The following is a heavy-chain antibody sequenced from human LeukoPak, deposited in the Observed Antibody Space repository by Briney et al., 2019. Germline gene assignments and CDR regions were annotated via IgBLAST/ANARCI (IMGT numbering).Heavy chain of an antibody. D-gene: IGHD4-17*01. Sequence: GRSLRLSCAASGFTFSSYAMHWVRQAPGKGLEWVAVISYDGSNKYYADSVKGRFTISRDNSKNTLYLQMNNLRAEDTAVYYCARDFYGDSSDWGQGTLVTVSS. CDR3: ARDFYGDSSD. J-gene: IGHJ4*02. CDR1: GFTFSSYA. V-gene: IGHV3-30-3*01. CDR2: ISYDGSNK.